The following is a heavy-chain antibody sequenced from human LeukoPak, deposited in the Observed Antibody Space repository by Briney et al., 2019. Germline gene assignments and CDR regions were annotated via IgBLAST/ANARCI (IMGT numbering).Heavy chain of an antibody. D-gene: IGHD3-10*01. CDR3: ARDSADY. J-gene: IGHJ4*02. Sequence: GGSLRLSCAASGFTFSSYAMHWVRQAPGKGLEWVAVISYDGSNKYYADSVKGRFTISRDNSKNTLYLQMNSLRAEDTAVYYCARDSADYWGQGTLVTVSS. CDR1: GFTFSSYA. V-gene: IGHV3-30-3*01. CDR2: ISYDGSNK.